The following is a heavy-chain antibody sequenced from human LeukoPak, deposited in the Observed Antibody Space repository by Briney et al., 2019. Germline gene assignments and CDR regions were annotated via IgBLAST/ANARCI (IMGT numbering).Heavy chain of an antibody. Sequence: PSETLSLTCAVYGGSFSDYYWTWIHQPPGKGLEWIGEINHSGSPNNNPSLKSRVSISFDTSKNQFSLKLTSVTAADTAVYYCGSRRTAMFGVIKGPIDYWGQGTLVTVSS. CDR2: INHSGSP. D-gene: IGHD3-3*01. J-gene: IGHJ4*02. V-gene: IGHV4-34*01. CDR3: GSRRTAMFGVIKGPIDY. CDR1: GGSFSDYY.